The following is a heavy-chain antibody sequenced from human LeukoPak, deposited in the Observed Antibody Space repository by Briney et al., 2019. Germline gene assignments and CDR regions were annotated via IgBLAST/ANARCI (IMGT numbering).Heavy chain of an antibody. CDR1: GGSFSGYY. D-gene: IGHD2-2*01. CDR2: INHSGST. Sequence: WETLALTCAVYGGSFSGYYWSWIRQPPGKGLEWIGEINHSGSTNYNPSLKSRVTISVDTSKNQFSLKLSSVTAADTAVYYCGVSSSSSKGSFDYWGQGTLVTVSS. CDR3: GVSSSSSKGSFDY. V-gene: IGHV4-34*01. J-gene: IGHJ4*02.